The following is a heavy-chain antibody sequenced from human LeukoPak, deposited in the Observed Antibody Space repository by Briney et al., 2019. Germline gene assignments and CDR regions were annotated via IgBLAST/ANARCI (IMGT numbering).Heavy chain of an antibody. CDR3: VRAGHDY. CDR1: GYTFTGYY. V-gene: IGHV1-2*02. CDR2: INPNSGDT. Sequence: ASVNVSCKASGYTFTGYYVEWVRQAPGQGLEWMGEINPNSGDTNYAQKFQGRVTMSRDRSIGTAYMELSRLRSDDTAVYYCVRAGHDYWGQGTLVTVSS. J-gene: IGHJ4*02.